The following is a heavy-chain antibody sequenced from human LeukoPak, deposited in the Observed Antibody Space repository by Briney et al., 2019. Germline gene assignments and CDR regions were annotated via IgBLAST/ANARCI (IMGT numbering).Heavy chain of an antibody. V-gene: IGHV3-30*02. CDR2: IRFDGTDE. CDR3: AKDIVSSYGGPRGFFDY. Sequence: QPGGSLRLSCAASGFSFSNYGMHWVRQAPGKGLEWVAFIRFDGTDEFYADSVKGRFTISRDNSQNTVSLQMNSLRAEDTAVYYCAKDIVSSYGGPRGFFDYWGQGTLVTVSS. J-gene: IGHJ4*02. D-gene: IGHD3-16*02. CDR1: GFSFSNYG.